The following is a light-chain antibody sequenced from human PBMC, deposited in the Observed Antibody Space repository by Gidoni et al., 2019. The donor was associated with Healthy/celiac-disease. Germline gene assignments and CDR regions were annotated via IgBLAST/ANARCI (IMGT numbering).Light chain of an antibody. J-gene: IGLJ3*02. CDR1: SGSIASNY. CDR3: QSYDSSYHGV. CDR2: EDN. Sequence: NFMLTQPPSVSESPGKTVTISCTRSSGSIASNYVQWYQQRPGSAPTTVIYEDNQRPSGVPDRFSGSIDSSSNSASLTISGLKTEDEADYYCQSYDSSYHGVFGGGTKLTVL. V-gene: IGLV6-57*04.